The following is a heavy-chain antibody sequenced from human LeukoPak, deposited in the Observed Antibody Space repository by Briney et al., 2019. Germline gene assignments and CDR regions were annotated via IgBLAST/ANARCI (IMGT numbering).Heavy chain of an antibody. CDR3: AKDVERLDYFDY. CDR1: GFTSSDYG. Sequence: PGRSLRLSCAASGFTSSDYGMHWVRQAPGKGLEWVAVMSYEGTNKYYADSVKGRFTISRDNSKNTLYLQMNSLRAEDTAVYYCAKDVERLDYFDYCGQGTLVTVSS. CDR2: MSYEGTNK. D-gene: IGHD3-9*01. V-gene: IGHV3-30*18. J-gene: IGHJ4*02.